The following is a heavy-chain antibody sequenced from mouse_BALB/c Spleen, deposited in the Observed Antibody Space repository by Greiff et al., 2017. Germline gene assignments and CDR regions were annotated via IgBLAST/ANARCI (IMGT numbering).Heavy chain of an antibody. D-gene: IGHD2-3*01. J-gene: IGHJ3*01. Sequence: DVKLVESGGGLVKPGGSLKLSCAASGFAFSSYDMSWVRQTPEKRLEWVAYISSGGGSTYYPDTVKGRFTISRDNAKNTLYLQMSSLKSEDTAMYYCARQGWLLRGFAYWGQGTLVTVSA. CDR1: GFAFSSYD. CDR3: ARQGWLLRGFAY. V-gene: IGHV5-12-1*01. CDR2: ISSGGGST.